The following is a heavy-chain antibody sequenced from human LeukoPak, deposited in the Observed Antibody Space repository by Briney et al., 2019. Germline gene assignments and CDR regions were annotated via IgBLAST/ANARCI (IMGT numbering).Heavy chain of an antibody. Sequence: PGGSLRLSCAASGFTFSSYAMSWVRQAPGRGLEWVSAISGGSADYADSVKGRFSISIDNSKNTLYLQMNSLRAEDTAVCYCAKDRSSRYDFWSGSFSHYYYYYMDVWGKGTTVTVSS. CDR1: GFTFSSYA. D-gene: IGHD3-3*01. J-gene: IGHJ6*03. CDR2: ISGGSA. CDR3: AKDRSSRYDFWSGSFSHYYYYYMDV. V-gene: IGHV3-23*01.